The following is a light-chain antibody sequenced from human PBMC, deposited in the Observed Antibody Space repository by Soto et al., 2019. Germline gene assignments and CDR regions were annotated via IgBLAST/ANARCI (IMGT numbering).Light chain of an antibody. CDR1: QSISINY. Sequence: EIMLTQSPGTLSLTLGERATLSCRASQSISINYLAWYQQKPGQAPRLLIYGASSRASGIPDRFSGSGSGTDFTLTISRVEPEDFAVYYCQQFRSSPLTFGGGTKVDI. V-gene: IGKV3-20*01. CDR3: QQFRSSPLT. J-gene: IGKJ4*01. CDR2: GAS.